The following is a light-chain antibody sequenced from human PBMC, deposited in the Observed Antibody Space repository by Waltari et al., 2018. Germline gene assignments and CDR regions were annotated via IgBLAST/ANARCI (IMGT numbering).Light chain of an antibody. V-gene: IGKV4-1*01. CDR1: QMFLYNANDKNY. J-gene: IGKJ1*01. CDR2: WAS. CDR3: QQYYRSRT. Sequence: QMFLYNANDKNYLAWYQQKPGQPPRLLMYWASTRESGVPDRFSGSGSGTDFTLTISNLQAEDVAVYYCQQYYRSRTFGQGTKVEIK.